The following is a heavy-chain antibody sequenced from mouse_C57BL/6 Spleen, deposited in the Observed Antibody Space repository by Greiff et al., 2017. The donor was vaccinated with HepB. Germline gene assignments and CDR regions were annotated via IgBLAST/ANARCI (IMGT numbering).Heavy chain of an antibody. CDR3: ARSKDSSGYDWFAY. V-gene: IGHV1-81*01. Sequence: QVQLKQSGAELARPGASVKLSCKASGYTFTSYGISWVKQRTGQGLEWIGEIYPRSGNTYYNEKFKGKATLTADKSSSTAYMELRSLTSEDSAVYFWARSKDSSGYDWFAYWGQGTLVTVSA. CDR1: GYTFTSYG. J-gene: IGHJ3*01. CDR2: IYPRSGNT. D-gene: IGHD3-2*02.